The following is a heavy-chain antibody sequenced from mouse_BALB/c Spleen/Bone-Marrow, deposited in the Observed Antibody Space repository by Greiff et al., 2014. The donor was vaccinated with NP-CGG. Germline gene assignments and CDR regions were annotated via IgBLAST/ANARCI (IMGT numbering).Heavy chain of an antibody. D-gene: IGHD2-1*01. V-gene: IGHV1-15*01. CDR3: TRRIYYGGARDY. J-gene: IGHJ4*01. CDR2: IDPETGDT. CDR1: GYTFTDYE. Sequence: VQLQESGAELVRPGASVTLSCKASGYTFTDYEMYWVKQTPVHGLEWIGTIDPETGDTAYNQKFKGKATLTADKFSNTAYMEPRSLTSEDSAVYYCTRRIYYGGARDYWGQGTSVPVSS.